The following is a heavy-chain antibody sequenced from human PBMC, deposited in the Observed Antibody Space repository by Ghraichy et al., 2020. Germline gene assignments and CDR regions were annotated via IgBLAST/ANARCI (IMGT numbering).Heavy chain of an antibody. CDR3: ARMLVPAAVNWFDP. Sequence: ASVKVSCKASGYTFTSYGISWVRQAPGQGLEWMGWISAYNGNTNYAQKIQGRVTMTTDTSTSTAYMELRSLRSDDTAVYYCARMLVPAAVNWFDPWGQGTLVTVSS. J-gene: IGHJ5*02. CDR2: ISAYNGNT. CDR1: GYTFTSYG. D-gene: IGHD2-2*01. V-gene: IGHV1-18*01.